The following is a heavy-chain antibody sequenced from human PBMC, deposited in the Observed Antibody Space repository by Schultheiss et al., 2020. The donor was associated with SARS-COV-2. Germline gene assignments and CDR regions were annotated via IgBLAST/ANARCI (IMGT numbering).Heavy chain of an antibody. V-gene: IGHV4-38-2*02. D-gene: IGHD5-12*01. CDR1: GYSISSGYY. CDR3: ARERNGWLRLGYFDY. Sequence: SETLSLTCAVSGYSISSGYYWGWIRQPAGKGLEWIGSIYHSGSTYYNPSLKSRVTISVDTSKNQFSLKLSSVTAADTAVYYCARERNGWLRLGYFDYWGQGTLVTVSS. CDR2: IYHSGST. J-gene: IGHJ4*02.